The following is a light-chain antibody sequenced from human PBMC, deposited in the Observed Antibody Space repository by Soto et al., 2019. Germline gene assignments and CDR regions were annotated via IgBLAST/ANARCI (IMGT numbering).Light chain of an antibody. V-gene: IGLV1-40*01. CDR1: SSNIGAEYD. Sequence: QSGLTQPPSVSGAPGQGVAISCTGSSSNIGAEYDVHWYQQLPGTAPKRLIYGDNTRPSGVPDRFSGSKSGTSASLAITGLQPEDEADYYCQSYDSSLTTFVFGTGTKLTVL. J-gene: IGLJ1*01. CDR3: QSYDSSLTTFV. CDR2: GDN.